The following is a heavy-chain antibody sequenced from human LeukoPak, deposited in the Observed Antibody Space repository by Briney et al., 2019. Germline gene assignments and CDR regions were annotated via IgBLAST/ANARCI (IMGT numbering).Heavy chain of an antibody. CDR2: INLSGGST. Sequence: ASVKVSCKASGYTFTSYYMHWVRQAPGQGLEWMGIINLSGGSTSYAQKFQGRVTMTRDTSTSTVYMELSSLRSEDTAVYYCASQYSSSWYHYWGQGTLVTVSS. D-gene: IGHD6-13*01. CDR3: ASQYSSSWYHY. V-gene: IGHV1-46*01. CDR1: GYTFTSYY. J-gene: IGHJ4*02.